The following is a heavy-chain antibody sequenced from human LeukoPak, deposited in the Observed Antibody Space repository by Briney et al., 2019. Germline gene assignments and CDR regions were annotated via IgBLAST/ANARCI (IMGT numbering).Heavy chain of an antibody. CDR1: GGSISSHY. CDR3: ARESDYYGSGSYYNPFDY. Sequence: SETLSLTCTVSGGSISSHYWGWIRQPPGKGLEWIGYIYYSGSTNYNPSLKSRVTISVDTSKNQFSLKLSSVTAADTAVYYCARESDYYGSGSYYNPFDYWGQGTLVTVSS. J-gene: IGHJ4*02. D-gene: IGHD3-10*01. V-gene: IGHV4-59*11. CDR2: IYYSGST.